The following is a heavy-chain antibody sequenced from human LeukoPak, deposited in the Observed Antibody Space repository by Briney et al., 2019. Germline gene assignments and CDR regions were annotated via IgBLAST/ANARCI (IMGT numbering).Heavy chain of an antibody. J-gene: IGHJ4*02. D-gene: IGHD2-15*01. V-gene: IGHV4-59*08. CDR1: GGSISSYY. Sequence: KPSETLSLTCTVSGGSISSYYCSWIRQPPGKGLEWIGYMYYSGSTNYNPSLKSRVTISVDMSKYQFSLKLSSVTAADTAVYYCVRSSTYHLFDDWGQGTLVTVSS. CDR2: MYYSGST. CDR3: VRSSTYHLFDD.